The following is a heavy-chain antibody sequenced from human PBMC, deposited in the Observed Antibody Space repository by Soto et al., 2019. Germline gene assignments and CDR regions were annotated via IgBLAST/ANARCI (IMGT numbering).Heavy chain of an antibody. V-gene: IGHV3-74*01. Sequence: PGGSLRLSCVVSGFTFSNHWMYWVRQAPGKGLVWVSRINSDGSTTTYADSVKGRFTISRDNAENTLYLQMNSLRVEDTAVYYCARGCVAASCFSLIWGQGTLVTVSS. CDR3: ARGCVAASCFSLI. D-gene: IGHD6-25*01. CDR2: INSDGSTT. J-gene: IGHJ4*02. CDR1: GFTFSNHW.